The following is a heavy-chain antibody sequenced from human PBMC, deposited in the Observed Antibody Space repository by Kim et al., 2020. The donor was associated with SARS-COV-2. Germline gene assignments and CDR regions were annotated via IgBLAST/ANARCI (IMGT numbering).Heavy chain of an antibody. CDR3: ARGGTSFDF. V-gene: IGHV3-23*01. D-gene: IGHD3-10*01. Sequence: GGSLRLSCAASGFTFSNYGMSWVRQAPGKGLEWVSTAIGTSTYYAGSVKGRFTISRDNSKNTLNLEMDSLRAEDTAVYYCARGGTSFDFWGQGTLVTVSS. CDR1: GFTFSNYG. CDR2: AIGTST. J-gene: IGHJ4*02.